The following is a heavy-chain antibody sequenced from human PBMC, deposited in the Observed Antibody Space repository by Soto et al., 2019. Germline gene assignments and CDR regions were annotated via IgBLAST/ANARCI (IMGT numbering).Heavy chain of an antibody. J-gene: IGHJ5*02. D-gene: IGHD4-4*01. Sequence: QVQLVESGGGVVQPGRYLRLSCAASGFTFSSYGMHWVRQAPGKGLDWVAVIWYDGSNKYYADSVKGRFTISRDNSKNTLYLQMNSLRAEDTAVYYCARESGALTVTRYNWFDPWGQGTLVTVSS. CDR3: ARESGALTVTRYNWFDP. CDR1: GFTFSSYG. V-gene: IGHV3-33*01. CDR2: IWYDGSNK.